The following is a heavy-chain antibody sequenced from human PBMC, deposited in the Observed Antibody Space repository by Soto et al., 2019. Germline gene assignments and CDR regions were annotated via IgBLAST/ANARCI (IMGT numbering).Heavy chain of an antibody. Sequence: GGSLRLSCAPSGFTFSDYYMSWIRQAPGKGLEWVSYITSSGRTIFYADSVKGRFTISRDNAKNSLYLQMNSLRAEDTAVYYCARGGGYGGQYYYGMDVWGQGTTVTVSS. D-gene: IGHD3-16*01. V-gene: IGHV3-11*01. J-gene: IGHJ6*02. CDR3: ARGGGYGGQYYYGMDV. CDR1: GFTFSDYY. CDR2: ITSSGRTI.